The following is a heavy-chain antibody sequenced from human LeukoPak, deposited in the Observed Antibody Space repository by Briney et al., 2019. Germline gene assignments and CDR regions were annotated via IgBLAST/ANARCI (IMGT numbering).Heavy chain of an antibody. Sequence: SETLSLTRTVSGGTIKSVGYYWSWIRQHPGKGLEWIGYIYYSGSTYYNPSLKSRVTISVDTSKNQFSLELSSVTAADTAIYDCARDRYCSSTSCPQGTPRADAFDIWGQGTMVTVSS. J-gene: IGHJ3*02. V-gene: IGHV4-31*03. CDR3: ARDRYCSSTSCPQGTPRADAFDI. D-gene: IGHD2-2*01. CDR1: GGTIKSVGYY. CDR2: IYYSGST.